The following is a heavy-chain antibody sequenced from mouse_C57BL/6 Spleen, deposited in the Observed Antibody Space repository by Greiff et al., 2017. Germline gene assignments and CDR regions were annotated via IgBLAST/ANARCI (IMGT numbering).Heavy chain of an antibody. Sequence: EVKLVESGGGLVQSGRSLRLSCATSGFTFSDFYMEWVRQAPGKGLEWIAASRNKANDYTTEYSASVKGRFIVSRDTSQSILYLQMNALRAEDTAIYYCARDDYYGFAYWGQGTLVTVSA. J-gene: IGHJ3*01. CDR1: GFTFSDFY. CDR2: SRNKANDYTT. CDR3: ARDDYYGFAY. V-gene: IGHV7-1*01. D-gene: IGHD1-1*01.